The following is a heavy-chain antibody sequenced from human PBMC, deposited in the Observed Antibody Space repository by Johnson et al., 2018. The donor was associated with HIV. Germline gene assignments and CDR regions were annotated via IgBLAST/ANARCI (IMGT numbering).Heavy chain of an antibody. CDR3: EKDNSGSYLGHDAFDI. V-gene: IGHV3-43*01. Sequence: VQLVESGGVVVQPGGSLRLSCAASGFTFDDYTMHWVRQAPGKGLEWVSLISWDGGSTYYADSVKGRFTISRDNSKNSLYLQMNSLRTEDTALYYCEKDNSGSYLGHDAFDIWGQGTMVTVSS. D-gene: IGHD1-26*01. CDR2: ISWDGGST. CDR1: GFTFDDYT. J-gene: IGHJ3*02.